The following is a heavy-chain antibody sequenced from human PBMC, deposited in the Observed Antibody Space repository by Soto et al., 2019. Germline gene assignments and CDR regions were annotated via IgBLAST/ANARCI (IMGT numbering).Heavy chain of an antibody. CDR2: ISYDGRNK. J-gene: IGHJ4*02. V-gene: IGHV3-30*03. D-gene: IGHD3-10*01. CDR3: ARVGLKESYFDY. CDR1: GFTFSSYG. Sequence: GGSLRLSCAASGFTFSSYGMHWVRQAPGKGLEWVAVISYDGRNKYYADSVKGRFTISRDNSKNTLYLQMNSLRAEDTAVYYCARVGLKESYFDYWGQGTLVTVSS.